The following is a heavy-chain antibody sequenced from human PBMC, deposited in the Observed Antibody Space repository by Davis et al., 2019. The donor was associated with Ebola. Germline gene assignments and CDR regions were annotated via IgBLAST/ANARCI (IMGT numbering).Heavy chain of an antibody. CDR3: AREGSNSNQKSGELDY. D-gene: IGHD4-11*01. CDR2: MNPNSGGT. V-gene: IGHV1-2*02. J-gene: IGHJ4*02. Sequence: ASVKVSCKASGDTFTGYYMHWVRQAPGQGFGWMGWMNPNSGGTNYAQKFQGRVTMTRDTSISTAYMELSRLRSDDTAVYYCAREGSNSNQKSGELDYWGQGPLVTVSS. CDR1: GDTFTGYY.